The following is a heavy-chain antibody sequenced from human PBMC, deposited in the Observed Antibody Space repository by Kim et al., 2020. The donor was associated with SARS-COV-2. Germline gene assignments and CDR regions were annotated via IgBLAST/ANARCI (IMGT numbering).Heavy chain of an antibody. CDR2: IYPTDSDI. CDR1: GYSFTNYW. Sequence: GESLKISCKGSGYSFTNYWIGWVRQLPGKGLEWMGIIYPTDSDIRYSPSFHGQVTISADKSISTAYLQWSSLKASDTAIYYCARLDTSGSHLRTNYFDYWGRGTLVTVSS. V-gene: IGHV5-51*01. D-gene: IGHD3-22*01. J-gene: IGHJ4*02. CDR3: ARLDTSGSHLRTNYFDY.